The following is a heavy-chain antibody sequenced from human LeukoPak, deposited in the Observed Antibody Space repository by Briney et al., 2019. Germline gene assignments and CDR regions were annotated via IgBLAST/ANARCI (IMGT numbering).Heavy chain of an antibody. CDR1: GGSISSYY. V-gene: IGHV4-59*08. CDR2: IYNSGST. Sequence: KPSETLSLTCTVSGGSISSYYWSWIRQPPGKGLEWIGYIYNSGSTNYNPSLKSRVTISVDTSKNQFSLQLSSVTAADTAVYYCARQRFYYDSNGYYYFNYFDYWGQGTLVTVSS. CDR3: ARQRFYYDSNGYYYFNYFDY. D-gene: IGHD3-22*01. J-gene: IGHJ4*02.